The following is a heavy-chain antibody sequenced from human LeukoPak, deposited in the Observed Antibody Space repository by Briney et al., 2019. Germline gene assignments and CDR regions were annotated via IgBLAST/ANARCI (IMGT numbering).Heavy chain of an antibody. V-gene: IGHV4-4*02. D-gene: IGHD6-19*01. J-gene: IGHJ4*02. CDR3: ARGVEAVAAFDY. CDR1: GGSISSSNW. Sequence: PSGTLSLTCAVSGGSISSSNWWSWVRPPPGKGLEWIGEIYRSGSTNYNPSLKSRVTISADKSKNQFSLKLSSVTAADTAVYYCARGVEAVAAFDYWGQGTLVTVSS. CDR2: IYRSGST.